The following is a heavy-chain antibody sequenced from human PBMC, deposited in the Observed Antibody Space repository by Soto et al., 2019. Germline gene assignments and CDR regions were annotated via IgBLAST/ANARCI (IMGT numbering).Heavy chain of an antibody. D-gene: IGHD3-22*01. CDR2: INPNSGGT. CDR1: GCTFTGYY. CDR3: ARLQHYYHCNAFDI. J-gene: IGHJ3*02. V-gene: IGHV1-2*02. Sequence: ASVKVSCKASGCTFTGYYMHWVRQAPGQGLEWMGWINPNSGGTNYAQKFQGRVTMTRDTSISTAYMELSRLRSDDTAVYYCARLQHYYHCNAFDIWGQGTMVTV.